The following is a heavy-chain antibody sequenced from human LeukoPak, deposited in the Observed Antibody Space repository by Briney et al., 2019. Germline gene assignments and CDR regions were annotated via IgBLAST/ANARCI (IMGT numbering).Heavy chain of an antibody. CDR3: ARHFGPRNAEYFQH. CDR1: GGSISSSIYY. Sequence: SETLSLTCTVSGGSISSSIYYWGWIRQPPWKGLEWIGSFYHSRSTYSNPSLKSRVTISVDTSKKQFSLNLSSVTAADTAVYYCARHFGPRNAEYFQHWGQGTLVTVSS. J-gene: IGHJ1*01. D-gene: IGHD3-3*01. CDR2: FYHSRST. V-gene: IGHV4-39*01.